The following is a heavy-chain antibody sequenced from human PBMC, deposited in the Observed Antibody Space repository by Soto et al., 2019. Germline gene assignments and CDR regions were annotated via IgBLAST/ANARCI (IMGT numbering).Heavy chain of an antibody. Sequence: EVQLAESGGGLAQPGGSLRLSCAASGFTLSGYAMDWVRQAPGKGLEYVSGISSNGVGTYYANSVQGRFTISRYNSKNTVYLQMGSLRPEDMAVYYCARRARPDFYYMDVWGKGTTVTVSS. CDR2: ISSNGVGT. CDR1: GFTLSGYA. J-gene: IGHJ6*03. CDR3: ARRARPDFYYMDV. V-gene: IGHV3-64*01. D-gene: IGHD6-6*01.